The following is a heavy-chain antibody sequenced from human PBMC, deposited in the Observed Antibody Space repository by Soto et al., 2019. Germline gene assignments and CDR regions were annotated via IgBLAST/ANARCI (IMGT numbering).Heavy chain of an antibody. D-gene: IGHD3-22*01. CDR2: ISGSGGST. J-gene: IGHJ4*02. Sequence: EVQLLESGGGLVQPGGSLRLSCAASGFTFSSYAMSWVRQAPGKGLEWVSAISGSGGSTYYADSVKGRFTISRDNSKNTLYLQMNSLRAEDMAVYYCAKDVGGNYYDSSGYYALEYYFDYWGQGTLVTVSS. CDR1: GFTFSSYA. CDR3: AKDVGGNYYDSSGYYALEYYFDY. V-gene: IGHV3-23*01.